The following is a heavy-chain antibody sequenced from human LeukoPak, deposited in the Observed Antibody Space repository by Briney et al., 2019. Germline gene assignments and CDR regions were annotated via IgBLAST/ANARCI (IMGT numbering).Heavy chain of an antibody. CDR2: IYYSGST. V-gene: IGHV4-30-4*01. D-gene: IGHD6-6*01. CDR3: ARVYSSSGYNWFDP. Sequence: SQTLSLTCTVSGGSISSGDYYWSWIRQPPGKGLEWIGYIYYSGSTYYNPSLKSRVTISVDTSKNQFSLKLSSVTAADTAVYYCARVYSSSGYNWFDPWGQGTLVTVSS. J-gene: IGHJ5*02. CDR1: GGSISSGDYY.